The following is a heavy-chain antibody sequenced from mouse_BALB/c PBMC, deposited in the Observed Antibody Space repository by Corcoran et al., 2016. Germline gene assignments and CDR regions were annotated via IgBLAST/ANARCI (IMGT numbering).Heavy chain of an antibody. CDR3: ARSHYCGSSYWYFDV. CDR2: IYPGSGST. V-gene: IGHV1-81*01. CDR1: GYTFTDYV. D-gene: IGHD1-1*01. J-gene: IGHJ1*01. Sequence: QVQLQQSGPELVKPGASVKMSCKASGYTFTDYVISWVKQRTGQGLEWIGEIYPGSGSTYYNEKFKGKATLTADKSSNTAYMQLSSLTSEDSAVYFCARSHYCGSSYWYFDVWGAGTTVTVSS.